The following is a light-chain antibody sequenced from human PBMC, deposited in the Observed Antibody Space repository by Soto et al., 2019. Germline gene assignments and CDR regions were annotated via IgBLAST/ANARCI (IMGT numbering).Light chain of an antibody. V-gene: IGKV3-11*01. Sequence: EIMMTQSAATLAVSPGERAALSCRASESVSTDLAWYQQKPGQAPRLLIHGASRRAPGIPDRVSGSGSGTDFTLTISGLEPEDFVVYYCQQRDNWTMLTFGGGTKVDIK. CDR1: ESVSTD. J-gene: IGKJ4*01. CDR2: GAS. CDR3: QQRDNWTMLT.